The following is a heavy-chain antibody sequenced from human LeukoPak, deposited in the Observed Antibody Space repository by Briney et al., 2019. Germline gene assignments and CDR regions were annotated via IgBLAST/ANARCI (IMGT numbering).Heavy chain of an antibody. Sequence: EASETLSLTCTVSGGSISSYYWSWIRQPPGKGLEWIGYIYYSGSTNYNPSLKSRVTISVDTSKNQFSLKLSSVTAADTAVYYCARGVEYFDSWGQGTLVTVSS. CDR1: GGSISSYY. CDR3: ARGVEYFDS. V-gene: IGHV4-59*01. CDR2: IYYSGST. J-gene: IGHJ4*02.